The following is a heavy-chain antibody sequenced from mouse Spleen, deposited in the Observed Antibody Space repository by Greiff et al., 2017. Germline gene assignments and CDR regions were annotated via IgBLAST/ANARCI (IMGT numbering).Heavy chain of an antibody. CDR1: GYTFTSYW. D-gene: IGHD1-2*01. J-gene: IGHJ1*01. CDR2: INPSNGGT. CDR3: SRLRSHWYFDV. Sequence: QVHVKQPGTELVKPGASVKLSCKASGYTFTSYWMHWVKQRPGQGLEWIGNINPSNGGTNYNEKFKSKATLTVDKSSSTAYMQLSSLTSEDSAVYYCSRLRSHWYFDVWGAGTTVTVSS. V-gene: IGHV1-53*01.